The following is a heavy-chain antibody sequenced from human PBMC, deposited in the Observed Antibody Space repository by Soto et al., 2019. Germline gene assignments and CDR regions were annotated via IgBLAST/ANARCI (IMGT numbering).Heavy chain of an antibody. V-gene: IGHV1-18*01. CDR2: ISAYNGNI. CDR1: AYTFTNYG. D-gene: IGHD2-15*01. Sequence: QVQLVQSGGEVKKPGASVKVSCKASAYTFTNYGISWVRQAPGQGLEWMGWISAYNGNINYAQKFRGRVTMTTDTSTSSAYLEVRSLRSDDTAVYYCARDRGYDAHDYYYNAMDVWGQGTTVTVSS. J-gene: IGHJ6*02. CDR3: ARDRGYDAHDYYYNAMDV.